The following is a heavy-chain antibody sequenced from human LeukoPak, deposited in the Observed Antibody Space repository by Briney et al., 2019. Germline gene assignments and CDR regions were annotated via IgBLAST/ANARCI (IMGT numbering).Heavy chain of an antibody. V-gene: IGHV1-69*13. CDR3: ARGGYSNYVAYFDY. D-gene: IGHD4-11*01. Sequence: SVKVSCKASGGTFSSYAISWVRQAPGQGLEWMGGIIPIFGTANYAQKFQGRVTITADESTSTAYMELSSLRSEDTAVYYCARGGYSNYVAYFDYWGQGTLVTVSS. CDR1: GGTFSSYA. CDR2: IIPIFGTA. J-gene: IGHJ4*02.